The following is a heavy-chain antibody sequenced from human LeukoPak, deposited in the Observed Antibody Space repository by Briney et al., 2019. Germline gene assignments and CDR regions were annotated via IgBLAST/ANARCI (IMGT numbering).Heavy chain of an antibody. CDR1: GFTLSSRW. CDR3: ATYDSWSGYNIAY. D-gene: IGHD3-3*01. V-gene: IGHV3-7*03. CDR2: INRDGSEK. J-gene: IGHJ4*02. Sequence: GGSLRLSCVVSGFTLSSRWMMWVRQAPGEGLEWMANINRDGSEKNYVDSVKGRFTITRDNAENSLYLQMNSLKVEDSAIYYCATYDSWSGYNIAYWGQGTLVTVSS.